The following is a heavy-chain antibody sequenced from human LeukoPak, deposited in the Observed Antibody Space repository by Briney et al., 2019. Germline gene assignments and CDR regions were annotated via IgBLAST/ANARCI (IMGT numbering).Heavy chain of an antibody. CDR1: GFTFSSYS. CDR2: ISSSSSYI. V-gene: IGHV3-21*01. J-gene: IGHJ3*02. Sequence: PGGSLRLSCAASGFTFSSYSMNWVRQAPGKGLEWVSSISSSSSYIYYADSVKGRFTISRDNAKNSLYLQMNSLRAEDTAVYYCARVKAVQDAFDIWGQGTMVTVSS. CDR3: ARVKAVQDAFDI. D-gene: IGHD4-17*01.